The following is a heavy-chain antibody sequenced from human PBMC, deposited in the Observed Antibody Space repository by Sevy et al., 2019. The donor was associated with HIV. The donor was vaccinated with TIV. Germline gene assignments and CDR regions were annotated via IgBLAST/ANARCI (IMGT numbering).Heavy chain of an antibody. V-gene: IGHV1-18*01. J-gene: IGHJ4*02. D-gene: IGHD6-13*01. CDR1: GYKFTSYG. CDR2: ISAYNGNT. CDR3: ARAGRGSSSPGPIDY. Sequence: ASVKVSCKASGYKFTSYGISWVRQAPGQGLQWMGWISAYNGNTNYAQKLQGRVTMTTDTSTSTAYMELRSLRSDDTTVYYCARAGRGSSSPGPIDYWGQGTLVTVSS.